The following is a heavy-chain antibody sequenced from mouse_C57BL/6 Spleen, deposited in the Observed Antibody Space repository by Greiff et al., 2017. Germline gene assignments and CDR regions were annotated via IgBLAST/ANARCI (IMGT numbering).Heavy chain of an antibody. CDR3: ARNVHYGNYWYFDV. V-gene: IGHV1-64*01. CDR1: GYTFTSYW. Sequence: QVQLQQPGAELVKPGASVKLSCKASGYTFTSYWMHWVKQRPGQGLEWIGMIHPNSGSTNYNEKFKSKATLTVDKSSSTAYMQLSSLTSEDSAVYYCARNVHYGNYWYFDVWGTGTTVTVSS. D-gene: IGHD2-1*01. J-gene: IGHJ1*03. CDR2: IHPNSGST.